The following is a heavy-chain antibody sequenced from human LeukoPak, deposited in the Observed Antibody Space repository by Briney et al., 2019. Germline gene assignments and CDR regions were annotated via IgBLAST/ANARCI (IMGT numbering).Heavy chain of an antibody. CDR2: ISSDGYRT. Sequence: PGGSLRLSCAASRFPFSTYDMHWVRQAPDKGLQWVAVISSDGYRTDYPDSVRGRFTISRDNFKNTVDLQMISVTAEDTAMYFCAKGLGTGSVLARPLHYWGQGTLVTVSS. CDR3: AKGLGTGSVLARPLHY. CDR1: RFPFSTYD. J-gene: IGHJ4*02. D-gene: IGHD3-10*01. V-gene: IGHV3-30*18.